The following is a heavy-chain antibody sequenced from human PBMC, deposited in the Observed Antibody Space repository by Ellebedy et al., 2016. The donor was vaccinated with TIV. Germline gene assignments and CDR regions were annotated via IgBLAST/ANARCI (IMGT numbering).Heavy chain of an antibody. CDR3: AKDIGTGRWLDFDY. V-gene: IGHV3-9*01. CDR1: GFTFDDYA. J-gene: IGHJ4*02. CDR2: ISWNSGSI. D-gene: IGHD5-18*01. Sequence: GGSLRLSXAASGFTFDDYAMHWVRQAPGKGLEWVSGISWNSGSIGYADSVKGRFTISRDNAKNSLYLQMNSLRAEDTALYYCAKDIGTGRWLDFDYWGQGTLVTVSS.